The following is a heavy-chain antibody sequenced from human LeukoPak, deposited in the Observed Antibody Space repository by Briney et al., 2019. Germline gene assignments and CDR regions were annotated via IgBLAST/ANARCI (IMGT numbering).Heavy chain of an antibody. CDR1: GFTFSTYS. J-gene: IGHJ3*02. CDR2: ISSTTRTII. V-gene: IGHV3-48*04. CDR3: ARGYSSDAFDI. D-gene: IGHD5-12*01. Sequence: GGSLRLSCAASGFTFSTYSVNWVRQAPGKGLEWISFISSTTRTIIYYADSVKGRFTISRDNARNSLYLQMNSLRVGDTAVYYCARGYSSDAFDIWGQGTLVTVSS.